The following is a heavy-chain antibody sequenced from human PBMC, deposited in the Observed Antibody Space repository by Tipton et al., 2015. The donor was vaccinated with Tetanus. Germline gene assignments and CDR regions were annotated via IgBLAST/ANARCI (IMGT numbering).Heavy chain of an antibody. CDR1: GGSITNVGYY. D-gene: IGHD2-21*02. J-gene: IGHJ4*01. CDR3: ATVGLVTASVKY. Sequence: TLSLTCTVSGGSITNVGYYWSWIRQHPGKGLDWIGYISYTGTTHYNPSLKSRVTISLDRSKNQFSLKLTSVTAADTAVYYCATVGLVTASVKYWGQGTLVTVSS. CDR2: ISYTGTT. V-gene: IGHV4-31*03.